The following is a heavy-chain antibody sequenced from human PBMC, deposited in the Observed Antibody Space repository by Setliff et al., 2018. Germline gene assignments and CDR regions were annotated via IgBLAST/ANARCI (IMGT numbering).Heavy chain of an antibody. Sequence: ASVKVSCKASGYTFDTYGISWVRQAPGQGLEWVGWISPYNGDKNSAQKFQGRVTLTTDTSTSTVYMELRSLTSDDTAIYYCTKDLKKWLQFGWYFDLWGRGTLVTVSS. J-gene: IGHJ2*01. V-gene: IGHV1-18*01. D-gene: IGHD5-12*01. CDR3: TKDLKKWLQFGWYFDL. CDR2: ISPYNGDK. CDR1: GYTFDTYG.